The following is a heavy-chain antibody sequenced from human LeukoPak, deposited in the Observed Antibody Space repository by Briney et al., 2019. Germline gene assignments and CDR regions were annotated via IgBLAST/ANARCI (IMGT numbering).Heavy chain of an antibody. V-gene: IGHV4-59*01. Sequence: SETLSLTCTVSGGSISTYYWGWIRQPPGKGLEWIGYIYYSGSTNYNPSLKSRVTMSVDTSKNQFSLKLSSVTAADTAVYYCARGGIAAFHFDYWGQGTLVTVSS. D-gene: IGHD6-13*01. CDR3: ARGGIAAFHFDY. CDR1: GGSISTYY. J-gene: IGHJ4*02. CDR2: IYYSGST.